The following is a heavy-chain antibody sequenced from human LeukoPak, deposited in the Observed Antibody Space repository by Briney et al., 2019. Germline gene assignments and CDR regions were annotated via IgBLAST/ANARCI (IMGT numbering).Heavy chain of an antibody. Sequence: ASVKVSCKTSGYTFNGYYIHWVRQAPGQGLEWMGWINPNGGGTNYAQKFQGRVTMTRDTSITTAYMELSGLGFDDTAEYYCARRGAVPIEYLEYWGQGTLVTVSS. CDR2: INPNGGGT. J-gene: IGHJ1*01. D-gene: IGHD6-19*01. CDR1: GYTFNGYY. CDR3: ARRGAVPIEYLEY. V-gene: IGHV1-2*02.